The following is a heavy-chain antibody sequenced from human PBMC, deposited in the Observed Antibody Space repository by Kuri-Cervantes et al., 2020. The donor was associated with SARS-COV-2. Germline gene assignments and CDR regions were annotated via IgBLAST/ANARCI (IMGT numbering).Heavy chain of an antibody. Sequence: SVKVSCKASGYTFTSYYMHWVRQAPGQGLDWMGIINPSGGSTSYAQKFQGRVTMTRDTSTSTVYMELSSLRSEDTAVYYCARELLAAAGSHAFDIWGQGTMVTVSS. D-gene: IGHD6-13*01. V-gene: IGHV1-46*01. CDR3: ARELLAAAGSHAFDI. J-gene: IGHJ3*02. CDR1: GYTFTSYY. CDR2: INPSGGST.